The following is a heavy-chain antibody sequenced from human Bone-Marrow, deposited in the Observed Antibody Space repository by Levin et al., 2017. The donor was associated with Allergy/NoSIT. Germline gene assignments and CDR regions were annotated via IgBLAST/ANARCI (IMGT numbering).Heavy chain of an antibody. V-gene: IGHV6-1*01. D-gene: IGHD3-9*01. Sequence: SQTLSLTCAISGDSVSSNSAAWNWIRQSPSRGLEWLGRTYYRSKWYNDYAVSVKSRITINPDTSKNQFSLQLNSVTPEDTAVYYCARDRKKYDILTGYYTPYYYYGMDVWGQGTTVTVSS. J-gene: IGHJ6*02. CDR1: GDSVSSNSAA. CDR3: ARDRKKYDILTGYYTPYYYYGMDV. CDR2: TYYRSKWYN.